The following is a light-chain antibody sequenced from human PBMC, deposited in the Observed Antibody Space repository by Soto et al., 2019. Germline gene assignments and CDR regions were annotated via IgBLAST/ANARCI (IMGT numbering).Light chain of an antibody. J-gene: IGKJ1*01. CDR3: QQSYSNPKT. Sequence: DIQMTQSPSSLSASIGDRVTITCQARHSISTYVNWYQQKPGKAPQLLIYGASSLQSGVPSRFSGRGSWTDFTLTISSLQPEDFATYYCQQSYSNPKTFGQGTKVQI. V-gene: IGKV1-39*01. CDR2: GAS. CDR1: HSISTY.